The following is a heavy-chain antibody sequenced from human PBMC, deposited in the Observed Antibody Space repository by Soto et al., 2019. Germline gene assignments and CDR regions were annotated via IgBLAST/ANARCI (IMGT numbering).Heavy chain of an antibody. V-gene: IGHV5-51*01. CDR1: GYGFTSYW. D-gene: IGHD3-22*01. CDR2: IYPGDSDT. CDR3: ARTYYYDSSGYYRRANYYFDY. Sequence: LGESLKISCKGSGYGFTSYWIGWVRQVPGKGLEWTGIIYPGDSDTRYSPSFQGQVTISADKSISTAYLQWSSLKASDTAMYYCARTYYYDSSGYYRRANYYFDYWGQGTLVTVSS. J-gene: IGHJ4*02.